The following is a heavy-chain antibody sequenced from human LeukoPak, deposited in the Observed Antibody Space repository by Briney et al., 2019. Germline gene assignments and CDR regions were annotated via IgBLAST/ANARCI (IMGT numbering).Heavy chain of an antibody. CDR2: IYFSGIT. J-gene: IGHJ4*02. D-gene: IGHD3-22*01. Sequence: PSETLSLTCTVAGGSISSSSDYSGWIRQPPGKGLEWLGRIYFSGITYYNPSLKSRVTISVDTSKNQFSLKLSSVTAADTAVYYCARRSDYYSPFDYWGQGTLVTVSS. CDR3: ARRSDYYSPFDY. V-gene: IGHV4-39*01. CDR1: GGSISSSSDY.